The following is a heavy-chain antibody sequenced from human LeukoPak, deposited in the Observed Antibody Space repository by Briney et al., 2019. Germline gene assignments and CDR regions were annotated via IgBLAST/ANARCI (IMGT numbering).Heavy chain of an antibody. Sequence: ASVKVSCKASGGTFSSYAISWVRQAPGQGLEWMGWINPNSGGTNYAQKFQGRVTMTRDTSISTAYMELSRLRSDDTAVYYCARDLGYSSVGYWGQGTLVTVSP. CDR3: ARDLGYSSVGY. J-gene: IGHJ4*02. CDR2: INPNSGGT. CDR1: GGTFSSYA. D-gene: IGHD6-19*01. V-gene: IGHV1-2*02.